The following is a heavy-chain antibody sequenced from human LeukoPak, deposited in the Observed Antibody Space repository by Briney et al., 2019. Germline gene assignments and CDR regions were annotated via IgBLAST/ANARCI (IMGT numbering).Heavy chain of an antibody. J-gene: IGHJ4*02. Sequence: GESLKISCKGSGYTFSSYWIGWVRQMPGKGLEWMGIIYPDDSDTRYSPSFQGQVTISADKSISTAYLQWGSLKASDTAMYYCARQGSYFDYWAQGTLVTVSS. CDR1: GYTFSSYW. V-gene: IGHV5-51*01. CDR3: ARQGSYFDY. CDR2: IYPDDSDT.